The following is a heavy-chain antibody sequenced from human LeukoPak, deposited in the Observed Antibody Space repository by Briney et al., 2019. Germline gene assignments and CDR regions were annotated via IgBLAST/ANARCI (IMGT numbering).Heavy chain of an antibody. Sequence: GGSLRLSCAASGFTFDNAWMNWVREAPGKGLEWVGRIKSKTDGGTTDYAAPVKGRFTISRDDSKNTLYLQMNSLETEGTAVYYCITGGSGSEKKYFQHWGQGTLVTVSS. CDR2: IKSKTDGGTT. CDR1: GFTFDNAW. CDR3: ITGGSGSEKKYFQH. J-gene: IGHJ1*01. V-gene: IGHV3-15*01. D-gene: IGHD3-10*01.